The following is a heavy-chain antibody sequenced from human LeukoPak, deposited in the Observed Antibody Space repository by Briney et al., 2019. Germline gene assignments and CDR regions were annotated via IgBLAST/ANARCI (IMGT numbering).Heavy chain of an antibody. CDR2: INPNSGGT. CDR1: GYTFTSYD. J-gene: IGHJ4*02. Sequence: ASVKVSCKASGYTFTSYDINWVRQAPGQGLEWMGWINPNSGGTNYAQKFQGRVTMTRDTSISTAYMELSRLRSDDTAVYYCARDRSGERMPENYWGQGTLVTVSS. V-gene: IGHV1-2*02. CDR3: ARDRSGERMPENY. D-gene: IGHD2-15*01.